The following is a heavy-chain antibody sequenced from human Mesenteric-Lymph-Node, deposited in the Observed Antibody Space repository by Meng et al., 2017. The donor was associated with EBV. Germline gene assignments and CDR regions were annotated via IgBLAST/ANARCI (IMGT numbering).Heavy chain of an antibody. Sequence: EVQLMESGGGLVKPGGSLRFSCAASAFSLGAYSMNWVRQAPGKGLEWVSSISSTSTTVKYADSVKGRFTISRDNAENSLYLQMNSLRAEDTAIYYCARGPSLDFYGSGSYYPSWGQGTLVTVSS. V-gene: IGHV3-21*01. CDR1: AFSLGAYS. J-gene: IGHJ4*02. D-gene: IGHD3-10*01. CDR2: ISSTSTTV. CDR3: ARGPSLDFYGSGSYYPS.